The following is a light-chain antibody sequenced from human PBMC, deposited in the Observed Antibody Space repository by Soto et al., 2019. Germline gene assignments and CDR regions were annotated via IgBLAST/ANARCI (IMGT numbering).Light chain of an antibody. V-gene: IGKV1-5*03. J-gene: IGKJ1*01. CDR3: LQYPSYWT. Sequence: DIQMTQSPSTLSASVGDRVSITCRASQSISRQLAWYQQKPGKAPNLLIYQASNTEAGVPSRFTGSGYGTEFTLSISCLQPDDLATYYWLQYPSYWTFGQGTKVEVK. CDR1: QSISRQ. CDR2: QAS.